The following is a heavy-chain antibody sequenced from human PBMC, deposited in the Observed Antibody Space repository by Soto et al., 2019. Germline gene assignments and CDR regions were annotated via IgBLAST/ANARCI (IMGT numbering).Heavy chain of an antibody. D-gene: IGHD2-2*01. CDR1: GCNVTRYW. J-gene: IGHJ6*02. Sequence: GASQPISGKGCGCNVTRYWISWERQMPGKGLEWMGRIDPSDSYTNYSPSFQGHVTISADKSISTAYLQWSSLKASDTAMYYCARHSYQLLWGMDVWGQGTTVTVSS. V-gene: IGHV5-10-1*01. CDR2: IDPSDSYT. CDR3: ARHSYQLLWGMDV.